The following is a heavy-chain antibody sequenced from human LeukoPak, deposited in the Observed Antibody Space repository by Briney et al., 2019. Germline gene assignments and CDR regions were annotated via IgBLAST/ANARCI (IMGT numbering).Heavy chain of an antibody. D-gene: IGHD3-3*01. V-gene: IGHV4-59*01. Sequence: SETLSLTCTVSGGSISSYYWSWLRQPPGKGLEWIRYIYYSGSTNYNPSLKSRVTISVDTSKNQFSLKLSSVAAADTAVYYCASYDFWSGYMAFDIWGQGTMVTVSS. J-gene: IGHJ3*02. CDR1: GGSISSYY. CDR3: ASYDFWSGYMAFDI. CDR2: IYYSGST.